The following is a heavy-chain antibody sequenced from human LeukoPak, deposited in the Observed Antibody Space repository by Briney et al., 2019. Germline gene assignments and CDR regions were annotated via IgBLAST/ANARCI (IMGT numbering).Heavy chain of an antibody. CDR3: ARLGYCSGGSCYSGGYYYYYMDV. J-gene: IGHJ6*03. D-gene: IGHD2-15*01. CDR2: INHSGST. Sequence: SETLSLTCAVYGESFSGYYWSWIRQPPGKGLEWIGEINHSGSTNYNPSLKSRVTISVDTSKNQFSLKLSSVTAADTAVYYCARLGYCSGGSCYSGGYYYYYMDVWGKGTTVTISS. CDR1: GESFSGYY. V-gene: IGHV4-34*01.